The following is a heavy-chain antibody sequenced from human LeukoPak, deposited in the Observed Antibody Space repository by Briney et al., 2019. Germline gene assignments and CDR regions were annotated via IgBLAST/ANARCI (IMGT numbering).Heavy chain of an antibody. D-gene: IGHD1-26*01. V-gene: IGHV3-53*01. CDR1: GFTDSSNY. CDR2: IYSGGST. Sequence: GGSLRLSCAASGFTDSSNYMSWVRQAPGKGLEWVSVIYSGGSTYYADSVKGRLTISRDNSKNTLYLQMNSLRAEDTAVYYCAAGSYTSYWGQGTLVTVSS. J-gene: IGHJ4*02. CDR3: AAGSYTSY.